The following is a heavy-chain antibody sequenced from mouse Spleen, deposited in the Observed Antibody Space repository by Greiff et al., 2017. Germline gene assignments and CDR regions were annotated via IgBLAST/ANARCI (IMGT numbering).Heavy chain of an antibody. CDR1: GYTFTDYN. CDR3: ARTSSGSLYYYAMDY. J-gene: IGHJ4*01. CDR2: INPNNGGT. D-gene: IGHD3-2*02. Sequence: VQLQQSGPELVKPGASVKIPCKASGYTFTDYNMDWVKQSHGKSLEWIGDINPNNGGTIYNQKFKGKATLTVDKSSSTAYMELRSLTSEDTAVYYCARTSSGSLYYYAMDYWGQGTSVTVSS. V-gene: IGHV1-18*01.